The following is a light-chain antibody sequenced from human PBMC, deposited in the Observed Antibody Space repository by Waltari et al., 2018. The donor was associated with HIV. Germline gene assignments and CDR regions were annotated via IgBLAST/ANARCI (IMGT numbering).Light chain of an antibody. CDR3: LQSDDTPYT. V-gene: IGKV1-39*01. CDR2: ASS. J-gene: IGKJ2*01. Sequence: DIQITQSPSSLSASVGDTVTLTCRASQSVDVFLNWYQQQPGTAPKLLIFASSSLQSGVPSRFSGSRSETDFSLTIASLQPEDFATYFCLQSDDTPYTFGQGTKLEIK. CDR1: QSVDVF.